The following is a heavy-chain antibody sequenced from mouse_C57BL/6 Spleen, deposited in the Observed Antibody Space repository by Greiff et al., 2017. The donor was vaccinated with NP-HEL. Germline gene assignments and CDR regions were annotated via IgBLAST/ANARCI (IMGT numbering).Heavy chain of an antibody. CDR1: GFTFSDYG. CDR2: ISSGSSTI. V-gene: IGHV5-17*01. J-gene: IGHJ4*01. CDR3: ARNWAPYAMDY. Sequence: EVQVVESGGGLVKPGGSLKLSCAASGFTFSDYGMHWVRQAPEKGLEWVAYISSGSSTIYYADTVKGRFTISRDNAKNTLFLQMTSLRSEDTAMYYCARNWAPYAMDYWGQGTSVTVSS. D-gene: IGHD4-1*01.